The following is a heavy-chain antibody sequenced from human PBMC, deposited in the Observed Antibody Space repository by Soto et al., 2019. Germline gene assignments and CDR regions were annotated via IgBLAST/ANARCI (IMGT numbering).Heavy chain of an antibody. Sequence: QVQLQESGPGLLKPSETLSLTCTVSGGSISSYYWSWIRQPAGKGLEWIGRIYTSGSTNYNPSLKSRVTMSVDTSKNQFSLKLSSVTAADTAVYYCARACSSNSCYDVFDYSGQGTLVTVSS. CDR1: GGSISSYY. D-gene: IGHD2-2*01. CDR2: IYTSGST. V-gene: IGHV4-4*07. J-gene: IGHJ4*02. CDR3: ARACSSNSCYDVFDY.